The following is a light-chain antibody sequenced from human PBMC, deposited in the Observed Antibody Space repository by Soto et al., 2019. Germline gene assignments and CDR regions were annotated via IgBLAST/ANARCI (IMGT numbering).Light chain of an antibody. V-gene: IGKV3-11*01. J-gene: IGKJ4*01. Sequence: LTQSPATLSVSPGERATLSCRASQSVSSCLAWYQQKPGQAPRLLIYDASIRATGTPARFRGGGSGTDITLTISSPTLENFAVYYYHHRSYWRPRVTFGGGTKVEIK. CDR2: DAS. CDR3: HHRSYWRPRVT. CDR1: QSVSSC.